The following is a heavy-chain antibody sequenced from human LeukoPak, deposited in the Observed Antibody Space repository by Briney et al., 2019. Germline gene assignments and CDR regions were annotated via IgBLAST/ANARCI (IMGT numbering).Heavy chain of an antibody. D-gene: IGHD5-18*01. CDR3: ARYTARGAFDI. CDR1: GGSFSGYY. CDR2: INHSGST. J-gene: IGHJ3*02. V-gene: IGHV4-34*01. Sequence: SETLSLTCAVYGGSFSGYYWSWIRQPPGKGLEWIGEINHSGSTNYNPSLKSRVTISVDTSKNQFSLKLISVTAADTAVYYCARYTARGAFDIWGQGTMVTVSS.